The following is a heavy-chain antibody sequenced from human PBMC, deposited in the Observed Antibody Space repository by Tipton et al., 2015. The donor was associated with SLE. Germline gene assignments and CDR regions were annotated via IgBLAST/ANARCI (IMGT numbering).Heavy chain of an antibody. D-gene: IGHD3-10*01. CDR1: GVSISSASYY. J-gene: IGHJ3*01. CDR2: AYTTGSP. Sequence: TLSLTCTVSGVSISSASYYWNWIRQPAGKGLEWIGRAYTTGSPYYNPSLESRVAISADTSNNQFSLELRSVTAADTAVYYCARHLGVIVAFEVWGQGTVLTVSS. CDR3: ARHLGVIVAFEV. V-gene: IGHV4-61*02.